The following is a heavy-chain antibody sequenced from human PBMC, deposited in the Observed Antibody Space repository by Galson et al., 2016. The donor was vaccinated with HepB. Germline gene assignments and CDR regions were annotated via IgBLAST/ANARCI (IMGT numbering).Heavy chain of an antibody. CDR2: INSDGSST. V-gene: IGHV3-74*03. Sequence: SLRLSCAASEFIFSRYWMHWVRQAPGKGLVWVSRINSDGSSTTYADSVKGRFTISRDNAKNTLDLQMNSLRAEDTAIYYCVREDYGDDPIYYYYYGLDVWGQGTTVTVSS. CDR3: VREDYGDDPIYYYYYGLDV. J-gene: IGHJ6*02. CDR1: EFIFSRYW. D-gene: IGHD4-17*01.